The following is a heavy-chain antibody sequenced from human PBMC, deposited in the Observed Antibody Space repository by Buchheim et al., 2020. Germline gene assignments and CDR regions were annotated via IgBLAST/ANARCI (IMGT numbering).Heavy chain of an antibody. D-gene: IGHD1-1*01. V-gene: IGHV4-31*03. CDR3: AREWYGTKKYYFDF. J-gene: IGHJ4*02. CDR2: IYYSGRT. Sequence: QVQLQESGPGLVKPSQTLSLTCTVSGGSISSGGYYWSWIRQHPGKGLEWIGYIYYSGRTYYNPSLKSRVTLSVHTSKNQFSLKLSSVTAADTAVYYCAREWYGTKKYYFDFWGQGTL. CDR1: GGSISSGGYY.